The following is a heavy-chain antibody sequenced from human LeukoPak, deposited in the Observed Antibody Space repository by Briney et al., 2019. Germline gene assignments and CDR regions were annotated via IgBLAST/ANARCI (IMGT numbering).Heavy chain of an antibody. V-gene: IGHV6-1*01. CDR1: GDRVSSNSAA. J-gene: IGHJ4*02. CDR2: TYYRSKWYN. Sequence: SQTLSLTCAISGDRVSSNSAAWNWIRQSPSRGLEWLGRTYYRSKWYNDYAVSVKSRITINPDTSKNQFSLQLNSVTPEDTAVYYCAREFPAEYYYDSSGYYYFDYWGQGTLVTVSS. CDR3: AREFPAEYYYDSSGYYYFDY. D-gene: IGHD3-22*01.